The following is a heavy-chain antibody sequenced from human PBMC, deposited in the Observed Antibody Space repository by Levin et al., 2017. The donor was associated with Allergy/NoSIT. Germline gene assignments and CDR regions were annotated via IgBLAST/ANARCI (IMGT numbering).Heavy chain of an antibody. D-gene: IGHD2-2*01. CDR1: GFTFSSYA. CDR3: AKDTPALSAGPYFDY. J-gene: IGHJ4*02. Sequence: PGGSLRLSCAASGFTFSSYAMSWVRQAPGKGLEWVSGISGSDGSTYYADSVKGRFTISRDNSKNTMYLQMNSLRAEDTAVYYCAKDTPALSAGPYFDYWGQGTLVTVSS. CDR2: ISGSDGST. V-gene: IGHV3-23*01.